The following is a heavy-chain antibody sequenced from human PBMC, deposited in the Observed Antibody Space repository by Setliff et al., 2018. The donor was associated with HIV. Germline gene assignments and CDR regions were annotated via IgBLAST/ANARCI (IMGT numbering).Heavy chain of an antibody. Sequence: ASVKVSCKASGYTFTNYGISWVRQAPGQGLEWVGWISAYNGNTNYAQKLQGRVTMTTDTSTYTAFMELRSLKSDDTAVYYCARDRLTAGKYCSDSRCDDAFDIWGQGTMVTV. J-gene: IGHJ3*02. CDR1: GYTFTNYG. CDR2: ISAYNGNT. V-gene: IGHV1-18*01. D-gene: IGHD2-15*01. CDR3: ARDRLTAGKYCSDSRCDDAFDI.